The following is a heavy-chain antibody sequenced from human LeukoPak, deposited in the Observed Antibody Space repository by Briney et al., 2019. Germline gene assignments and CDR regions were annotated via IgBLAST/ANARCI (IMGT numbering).Heavy chain of an antibody. V-gene: IGHV3-53*01. D-gene: IGHD2-15*01. Sequence: GGSLRLSCAASGFTVSSNYMSWVRQAPGKGLEWVSVIYSGGNTYYADSVKGRFTISRDNSKNTLYLQMNSLRAEDAAVYYCASGYCSGGHCYSVYFQHWGQGTLVTVSS. CDR2: IYSGGNT. CDR3: ASGYCSGGHCYSVYFQH. J-gene: IGHJ1*01. CDR1: GFTVSSNY.